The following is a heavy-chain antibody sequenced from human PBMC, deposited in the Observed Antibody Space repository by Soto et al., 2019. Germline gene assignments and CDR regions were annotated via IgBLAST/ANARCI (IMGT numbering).Heavy chain of an antibody. CDR3: ERHSIWLLLSDY. D-gene: IGHD3-22*01. J-gene: IGHJ4*02. V-gene: IGHV4-39*01. Sequence: PSETLSLTCNVPGGSISNNNYYWGWIRQPPGKGLEWIGSIYYTGNTYNNPSPKSRITISVDTSKHHFSLKLDSVTAADTAVYFCERHSIWLLLSDYWGQGSLVTVSS. CDR1: GGSISNNNYY. CDR2: IYYTGNT.